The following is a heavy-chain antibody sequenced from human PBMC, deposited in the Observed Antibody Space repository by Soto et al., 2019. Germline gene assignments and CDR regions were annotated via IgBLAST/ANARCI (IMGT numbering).Heavy chain of an antibody. CDR2: ISCSTSYI. Sequence: GGSLRLSCAASGFTFSSYAMSWVRQAPGKGLEWVSSISCSTSYIYYADSVKGRFTISRDNAKNTLYLQMNSLRAADTAVYYCARVPDYWGQGILVTVSS. V-gene: IGHV3-21*04. D-gene: IGHD2-2*01. J-gene: IGHJ4*02. CDR3: ARVPDY. CDR1: GFTFSSYA.